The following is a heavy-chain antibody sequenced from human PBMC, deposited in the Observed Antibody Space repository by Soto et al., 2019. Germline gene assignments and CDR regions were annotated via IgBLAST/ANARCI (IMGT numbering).Heavy chain of an antibody. J-gene: IGHJ4*02. CDR1: GGSIRSGGYY. D-gene: IGHD3-3*01. CDR3: ARSHGDYDFWSGYSQNSPRLYYFDY. V-gene: IGHV4-31*03. CDR2: IYYSGST. Sequence: KHSETLSLPCTVSGGSIRSGGYYWSWIRQHPGKGLEWIGYIYYSGSTYYNPSLKSRVTISVDTSKNQFSLKLSSVTAADTAVYYCARSHGDYDFWSGYSQNSPRLYYFDYWGQGTLVTVSS.